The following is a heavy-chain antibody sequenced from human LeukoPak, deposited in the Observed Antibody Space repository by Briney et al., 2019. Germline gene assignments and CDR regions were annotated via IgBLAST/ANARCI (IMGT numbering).Heavy chain of an antibody. CDR1: GFTFSDYY. Sequence: GGSLRLSCAASGFTFSDYYMSWIRQAPGKGLEWVSYISSSSSYTNYADSVKGRFNIPRDNAKNSLYLQMNSLRAEDTAVYYCARDRESRGYFDYWGQGTLVTVSS. CDR3: ARDRESRGYFDY. V-gene: IGHV3-11*05. J-gene: IGHJ4*02. CDR2: ISSSSSYT. D-gene: IGHD2/OR15-2a*01.